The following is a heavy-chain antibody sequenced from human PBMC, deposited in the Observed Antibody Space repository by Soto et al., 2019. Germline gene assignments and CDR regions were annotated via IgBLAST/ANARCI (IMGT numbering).Heavy chain of an antibody. CDR3: ARGGVSTRTFDY. Sequence: GESLKISRKGSGDTCISHSSAWVRQRPGKGLELMGLIYPADSDTRYRPSFQGQVTISADKSISSAYLQWSSLRASDTAMYYCARGGVSTRTFDYWGQGTPVTVSS. CDR2: IYPADSDT. D-gene: IGHD3-3*01. J-gene: IGHJ4*02. V-gene: IGHV5-51*01. CDR1: GDTCISHS.